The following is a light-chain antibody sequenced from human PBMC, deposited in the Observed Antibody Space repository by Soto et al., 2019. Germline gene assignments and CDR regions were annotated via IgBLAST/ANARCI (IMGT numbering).Light chain of an antibody. Sequence: QPVLTQSSSASASLGSSVKLTFTLSRGHSSYIIAWHQQQPGETPRYLMKLEGSGSYNKGSGVPDRFSGSSSGADRYLTIYNLQFEDEADYFCETWDSNTHVFGGGTKLTVL. CDR1: RGHSSYI. CDR3: ETWDSNTHV. J-gene: IGLJ3*02. CDR2: LEGSGSY. V-gene: IGLV4-60*02.